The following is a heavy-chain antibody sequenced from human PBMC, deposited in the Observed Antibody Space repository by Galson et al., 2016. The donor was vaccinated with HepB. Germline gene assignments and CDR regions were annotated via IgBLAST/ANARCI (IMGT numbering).Heavy chain of an antibody. D-gene: IGHD4-17*01. V-gene: IGHV6-1*01. Sequence: ISGDSVSSNSATWDWIRQSPSRGLEWLGRTYYRSKWNNDYALSVKSRITINADTSKNQLSLQLYSVTPEDTAVYYCARVQGRGDVQYYYYGMDVWGRGTTVTVSS. CDR2: TYYRSKWNN. CDR3: ARVQGRGDVQYYYYGMDV. CDR1: GDSVSSNSAT. J-gene: IGHJ6*02.